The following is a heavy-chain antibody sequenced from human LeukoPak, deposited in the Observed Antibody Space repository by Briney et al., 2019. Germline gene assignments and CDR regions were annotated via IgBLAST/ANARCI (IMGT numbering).Heavy chain of an antibody. Sequence: SETLSLTCTVSGGSISSYYWSWIRQPPGKGLEWIGYIYYSGSTNYNPSLKSRVTISVDTSKNQFSLKLSSVTAADTAVYYCARSTIYDYYFDYWGQGTRVTVSS. CDR2: IYYSGST. V-gene: IGHV4-59*01. CDR1: GGSISSYY. D-gene: IGHD5/OR15-5a*01. CDR3: ARSTIYDYYFDY. J-gene: IGHJ4*02.